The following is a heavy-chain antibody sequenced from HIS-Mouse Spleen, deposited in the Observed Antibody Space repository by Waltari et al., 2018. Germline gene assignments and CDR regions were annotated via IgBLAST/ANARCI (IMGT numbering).Heavy chain of an antibody. D-gene: IGHD7-27*01. J-gene: IGHJ2*01. Sequence: QVQLQQWGAGLLKPSETLSLTCAVYGGSFSGYYWSWIRQPPGKGLEWIGEIKHSGSTNSHPSLKRRVTISVDTSKNQFSLKLSSVTAADTAVYYCARVRTGDPSYWYFDLWGRGTLVTVSS. CDR1: GGSFSGYY. V-gene: IGHV4-34*01. CDR2: IKHSGST. CDR3: ARVRTGDPSYWYFDL.